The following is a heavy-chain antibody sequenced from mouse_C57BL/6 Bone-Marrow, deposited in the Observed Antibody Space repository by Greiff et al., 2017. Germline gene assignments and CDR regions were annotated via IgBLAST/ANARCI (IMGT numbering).Heavy chain of an antibody. J-gene: IGHJ3*01. CDR3: ATNYYGSVFAY. CDR1: GFSLTSYG. CDR2: IWSGGST. D-gene: IGHD1-1*01. Sequence: QVHVKQSGPGLVQPSQSLSITCTVSGFSLTSYGVHWVRQSPGKGLEWLGVIWSGGSTDYNAAFISRLSISKDNSKSQVFFKMNSLQADDTAIYYCATNYYGSVFAYWGQGTLVTVSA. V-gene: IGHV2-2*01.